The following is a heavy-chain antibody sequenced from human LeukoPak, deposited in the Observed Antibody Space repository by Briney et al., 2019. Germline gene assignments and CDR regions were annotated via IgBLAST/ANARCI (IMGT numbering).Heavy chain of an antibody. CDR2: IYYSGST. CDR3: ARGAVVNPLNYYYGMDV. V-gene: IGHV4-59*01. Sequence: SETLSLTCTVSGGSISSYYWSWIRQPPGKGLEWIGYIYYSGSTNYNPPLKTRVTISVDTSKNQFSLKLSSVTAADTAVYYCARGAVVNPLNYYYGMDVWGQGTTVTVSS. D-gene: IGHD4-23*01. J-gene: IGHJ6*02. CDR1: GGSISSYY.